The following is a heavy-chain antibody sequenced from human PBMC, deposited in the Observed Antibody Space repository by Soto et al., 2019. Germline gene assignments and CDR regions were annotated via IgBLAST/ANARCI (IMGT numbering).Heavy chain of an antibody. D-gene: IGHD4-17*01. Sequence: GAAVKVSCKASGGTFTSYAISWVRQAPGQGLEWMGGIIPIFGTANYAQKFQGRVTITADESTSTAYMELSSLRSEDTAVYYCAREDYGGNSRDAFAIWGQRTMVTVSS. V-gene: IGHV1-69*13. CDR1: GGTFTSYA. CDR3: AREDYGGNSRDAFAI. J-gene: IGHJ3*02. CDR2: IIPIFGTA.